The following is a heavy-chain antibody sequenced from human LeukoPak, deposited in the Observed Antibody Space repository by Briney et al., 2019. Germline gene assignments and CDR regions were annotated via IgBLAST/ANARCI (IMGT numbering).Heavy chain of an antibody. Sequence: SETLSLTCTVSGGSISSYYWSWIRQPPGKGLEWIGYIYYSGSTNYNPSLKSRVTISVDTSKNQFSLKLSSVTAADTAVYYCARSRIDYSNRRTHYYYMDVWGKGTTVTVSS. J-gene: IGHJ6*03. CDR1: GGSISSYY. V-gene: IGHV4-59*01. D-gene: IGHD4-11*01. CDR2: IYYSGST. CDR3: ARSRIDYSNRRTHYYYMDV.